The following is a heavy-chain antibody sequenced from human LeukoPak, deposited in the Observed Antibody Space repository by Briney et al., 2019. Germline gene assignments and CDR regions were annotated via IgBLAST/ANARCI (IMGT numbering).Heavy chain of an antibody. D-gene: IGHD2-15*01. CDR2: IYYSGST. CDR1: GGSISSYY. CDR3: ARHCSGGSCLFDY. Sequence: SETLSLTCTVSGGSISSYYWSWIRQPPGKGLEWIGYIYYSGSTNYNPSLKSRVTISVDTSKDQFSLKLSSVTAADTAVYYCARHCSGGSCLFDYWGQGTLVTVSS. J-gene: IGHJ4*02. V-gene: IGHV4-59*08.